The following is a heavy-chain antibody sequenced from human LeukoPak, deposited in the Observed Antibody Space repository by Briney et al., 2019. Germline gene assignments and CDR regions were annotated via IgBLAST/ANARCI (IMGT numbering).Heavy chain of an antibody. Sequence: NPSETLSLTCTVSGGSISSYYWSWIRQPPGKGLEWIGYIYYSGSTNYNPSLKSRVTISVDTSKNQFSLKLSSVTAADTAVYYCARHALGAFDYWGQGTLVTVSS. D-gene: IGHD1-26*01. V-gene: IGHV4-59*08. J-gene: IGHJ4*02. CDR2: IYYSGST. CDR3: ARHALGAFDY. CDR1: GGSISSYY.